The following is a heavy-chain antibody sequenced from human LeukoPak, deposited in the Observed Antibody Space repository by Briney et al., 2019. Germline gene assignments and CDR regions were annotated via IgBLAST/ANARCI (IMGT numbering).Heavy chain of an antibody. J-gene: IGHJ3*02. CDR1: GFTFSSYS. D-gene: IGHD3-22*01. CDR2: ISSSSSYI. CDR3: ARGQSHYYDQMEDI. Sequence: GGSLRLSCAASGFTFSSYSMNCVRQAPGKGLEWVSSISSSSSYIYYADSVKGRFTISRDNAKNSLYLQMNSLRAEDTAVYYCARGQSHYYDQMEDIWGQGTMVTVSS. V-gene: IGHV3-21*01.